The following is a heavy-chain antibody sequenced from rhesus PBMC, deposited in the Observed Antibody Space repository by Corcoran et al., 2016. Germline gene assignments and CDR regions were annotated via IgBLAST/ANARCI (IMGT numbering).Heavy chain of an antibody. V-gene: IGHV4S10*01. CDR3: ARDDYGSKVSFDY. D-gene: IGHD4-29*01. Sequence: QVQLQESGPGVVKPSEPLSLTCAVSRGSISVSYRWSWIRQPLRKGLEWIWYIYCSSTSTNYNPSLKSRVTISKDTSKNQFSLKLSSVTAADTAVYYCARDDYGSKVSFDYWGQGVLVTVSS. CDR2: IYCSSTST. J-gene: IGHJ4*01. CDR1: RGSISVSYR.